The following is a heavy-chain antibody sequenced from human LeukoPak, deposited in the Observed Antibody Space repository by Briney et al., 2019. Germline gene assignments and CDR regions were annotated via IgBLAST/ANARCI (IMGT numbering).Heavy chain of an antibody. CDR2: IRYDGSNK. CDR1: GFTFSNYG. CDR3: AKAYFGVFDY. Sequence: GGTLRLTCAASGFTFSNYGMHRVRQAPGKGPEGVAFIRYDGSNKYYADSVKGRFTISRDNSKNTVYLQMSSLRTEDTAVYYCAKAYFGVFDYWGQGTLVTVSS. V-gene: IGHV3-30*02. D-gene: IGHD2/OR15-2a*01. J-gene: IGHJ4*01.